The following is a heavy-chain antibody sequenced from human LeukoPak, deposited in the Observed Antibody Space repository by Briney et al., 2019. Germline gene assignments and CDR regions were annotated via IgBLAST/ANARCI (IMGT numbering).Heavy chain of an antibody. Sequence: PGGSLRLSCVASGFSFNTYWMYWVRPVPEKGLVWVSRIKTDGSSTSYADSVKGRFTISRDNAKNTLYLQMNSLRAEDTAVYYCTTLYSGAMDYWGQGTLVTVSS. CDR1: GFSFNTYW. CDR2: IKTDGSST. D-gene: IGHD1-26*01. V-gene: IGHV3-74*01. CDR3: TTLYSGAMDY. J-gene: IGHJ4*02.